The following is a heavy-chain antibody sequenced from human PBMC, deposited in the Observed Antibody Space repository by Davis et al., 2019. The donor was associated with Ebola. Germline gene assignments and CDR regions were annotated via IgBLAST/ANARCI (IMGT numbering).Heavy chain of an antibody. CDR1: GGSISSSSYY. CDR3: AGLYYYDSSGGVDY. CDR2: LYYDGSA. D-gene: IGHD3-22*01. J-gene: IGHJ4*02. V-gene: IGHV4-39*07. Sequence: SETLSLTCAISGGSISSSSYYWGWIRQPPGKGLEWIGHLYYDGSANYNPSLKSRVTISVDTSKNQFSLKLSSVTAADTAVYYCAGLYYYDSSGGVDYWGQGTLVTVSS.